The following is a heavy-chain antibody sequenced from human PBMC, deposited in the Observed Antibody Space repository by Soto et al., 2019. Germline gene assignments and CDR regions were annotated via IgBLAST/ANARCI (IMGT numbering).Heavy chain of an antibody. CDR1: GGTFSGYA. V-gene: IGHV1-69*13. Sequence: SVKVSCKASGGTFSGYAISWVRQAPGQGLEWMGGIIPIFGTANYAQKFQGRVTITADESTSTAYMELSSLRSEDTAVYYCASAYYYDSSGYSDYYYYGMDVWGQGTTVTVSS. CDR3: ASAYYYDSSGYSDYYYYGMDV. J-gene: IGHJ6*02. CDR2: IIPIFGTA. D-gene: IGHD3-22*01.